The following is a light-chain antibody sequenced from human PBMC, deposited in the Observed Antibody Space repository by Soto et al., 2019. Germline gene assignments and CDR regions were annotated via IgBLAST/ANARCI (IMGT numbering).Light chain of an antibody. Sequence: DIQMTQSPLSLSASVVDRVSITCLASQSISTFLNWYQQTPGRAPKLLIYAATTLQRGVPSRFVGTGSGTDFTLTISSLQPEDFATYFCQQSYSAPPAFGQGTKVDIK. CDR3: QQSYSAPPA. CDR1: QSISTF. CDR2: AAT. J-gene: IGKJ1*01. V-gene: IGKV1-39*01.